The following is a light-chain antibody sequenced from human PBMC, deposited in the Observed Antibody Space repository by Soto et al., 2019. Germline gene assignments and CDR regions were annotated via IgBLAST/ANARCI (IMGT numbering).Light chain of an antibody. CDR1: QNIDSY. CDR2: DAS. V-gene: IGKV1-39*01. CDR3: LQANRVPLS. J-gene: IGKJ5*01. Sequence: DIQMTQSPSSLSASVGDRVTITCRASQNIDSYLNWYQQRPGKAPKLLIHDASSLQSGVPPRFSGSESGTDFTLTISSLQPEDFAIYYCLQANRVPLSFGQGTRLEIK.